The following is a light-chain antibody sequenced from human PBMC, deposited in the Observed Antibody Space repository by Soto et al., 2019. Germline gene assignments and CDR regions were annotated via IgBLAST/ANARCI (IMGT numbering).Light chain of an antibody. CDR2: KVS. Sequence: EVVMTQTPISLPVTLGQPASISCRSNQSLVHSDGIACFSWFQQRPGRSPRRLIYKVSSRDSGVPDRFSGSGSGTDFTLKITRVEAEDVGVYYCMQTTHLPRTFGQGTNVDI. CDR1: QSLVHSDGIAC. J-gene: IGKJ1*01. CDR3: MQTTHLPRT. V-gene: IGKV2-30*02.